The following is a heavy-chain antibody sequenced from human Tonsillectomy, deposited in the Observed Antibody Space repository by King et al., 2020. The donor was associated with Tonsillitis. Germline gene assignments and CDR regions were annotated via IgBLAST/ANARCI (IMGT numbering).Heavy chain of an antibody. CDR1: GDSIIYY. Sequence: QLQESCPGLVKPSETLSLTCTVSGDSIIYYWSWIRQPPGKGLEWIVYIYKSGSPRYNPSLKSRATISMDTSKNQFSLKLSSVTAADTAVYYCASLYGAGGDWGQGTLVTVSS. V-gene: IGHV4-59*01. J-gene: IGHJ4*02. CDR2: IYKSGSP. D-gene: IGHD3-16*01. CDR3: ASLYGAGGD.